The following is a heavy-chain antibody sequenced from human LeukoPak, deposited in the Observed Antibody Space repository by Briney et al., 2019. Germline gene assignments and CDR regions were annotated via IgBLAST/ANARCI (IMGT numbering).Heavy chain of an antibody. Sequence: GGSLRLSCAASGFTFSRYAMTWIRQAPGKVLEWVSSVSGSGGSTYYADSVKGRFTISRDNSKNTLYLQMNSLRAEDTAVYYRAXXPRYYYGSGASLYYYYYYMDVWGKGTTVTVSS. D-gene: IGHD3-10*01. CDR1: GFTFSRYA. CDR2: VSGSGGST. V-gene: IGHV3-23*01. CDR3: AXXPRYYYGSGASLYYYYYYMDV. J-gene: IGHJ6*03.